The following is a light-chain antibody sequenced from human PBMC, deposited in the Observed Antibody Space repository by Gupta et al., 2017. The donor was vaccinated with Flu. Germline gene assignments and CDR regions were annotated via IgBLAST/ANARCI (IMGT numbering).Light chain of an antibody. CDR1: SGSFASNY. J-gene: IGLJ1*01. CDR3: QSYDGTMGG. CDR2: EDN. Sequence: TVTISCTRSSGSFASNYVQWYQQRPGSSPTTVIYEDNQRPSGVPDRFSGSIDSSSNSASLTISGLKTEDEAYYYCQSYDGTMGGFGTGTKV. V-gene: IGLV6-57*01.